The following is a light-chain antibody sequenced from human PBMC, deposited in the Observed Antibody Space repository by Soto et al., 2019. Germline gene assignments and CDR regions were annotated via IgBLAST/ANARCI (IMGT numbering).Light chain of an antibody. CDR2: GGS. Sequence: EIVMTQSPATLSVPPGDRATLSCRASKSVRTDLAWYQQKPGQAPRLLIYGGSIRAADVPARFSGSGSGTEFTLTISTLQSEDFAVYYCQQYNDWPTITFGQGTRLDIK. J-gene: IGKJ5*01. CDR1: KSVRTD. CDR3: QQYNDWPTIT. V-gene: IGKV3-15*01.